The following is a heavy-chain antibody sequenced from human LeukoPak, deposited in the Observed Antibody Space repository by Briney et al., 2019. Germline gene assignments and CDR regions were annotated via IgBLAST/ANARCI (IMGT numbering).Heavy chain of an antibody. D-gene: IGHD3-10*01. Sequence: ASVKVSCKASGYTFTDYYMHWVRQAPGQGLEWMGWINPNSGGTNYTQKFQGRVTMTRDTSITTAYMELSRLRSDDTAVYYCARDLWDYYGPGSYGYWGQGTLVTVSS. V-gene: IGHV1-2*02. J-gene: IGHJ4*02. CDR3: ARDLWDYYGPGSYGY. CDR2: INPNSGGT. CDR1: GYTFTDYY.